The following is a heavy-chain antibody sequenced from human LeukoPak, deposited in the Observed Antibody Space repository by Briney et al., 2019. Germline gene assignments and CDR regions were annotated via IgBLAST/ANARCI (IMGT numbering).Heavy chain of an antibody. Sequence: GGSLRLSCAASGFTFDYYGMSWVRQAPGKGLEWVSGINWNAGSTGYADSVKGRFTISRDNAKNSLYLQMNSLRAEDTALYYCATVGTYYDILAGYYSTYFDYWGQGTLVTVSS. V-gene: IGHV3-20*04. CDR3: ATVGTYYDILAGYYSTYFDY. J-gene: IGHJ4*02. D-gene: IGHD3-9*01. CDR2: INWNAGST. CDR1: GFTFDYYG.